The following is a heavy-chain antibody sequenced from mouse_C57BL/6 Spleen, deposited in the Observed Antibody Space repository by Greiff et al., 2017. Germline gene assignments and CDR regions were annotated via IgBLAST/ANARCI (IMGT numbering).Heavy chain of an antibody. D-gene: IGHD2-2*01. J-gene: IGHJ4*01. CDR2: IDPSDSET. CDR3: AREGYAGNAMDY. V-gene: IGHV1-52*01. Sequence: QVQLQQPGAELVRPGSSVKLSCKASGYTFTSYWMHWVKQRPIQGLEWIGNIDPSDSETQYNQKFKDKATLTVDKSSSTAYMQLSSLTSEDSAVYYCAREGYAGNAMDYWGQGTSVTVSS. CDR1: GYTFTSYW.